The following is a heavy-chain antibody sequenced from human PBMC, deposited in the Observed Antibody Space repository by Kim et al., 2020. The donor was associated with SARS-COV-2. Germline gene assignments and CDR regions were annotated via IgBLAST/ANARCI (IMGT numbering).Heavy chain of an antibody. D-gene: IGHD6-6*01. CDR3: ARESSPLDY. Sequence: GSTCVNPCLKSRATRSVDTSKNQLSLKLSSVTAADTAVYYCARESSPLDYWGQGTLVTVSS. V-gene: IGHV4-30-2*04. CDR2: GST. J-gene: IGHJ4*02.